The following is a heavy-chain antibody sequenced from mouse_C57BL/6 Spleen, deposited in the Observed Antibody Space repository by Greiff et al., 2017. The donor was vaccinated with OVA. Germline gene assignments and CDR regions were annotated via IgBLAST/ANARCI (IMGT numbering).Heavy chain of an antibody. CDR3: ARTPSITTVAKDY. Sequence: EVQGVESGPELVKPGASVKMSCKASGYTFTDYNMHWVKQSHGKSLEWIGYINPNNGGTSYNQKFKGKATLTVNKSSSTAYMELRSLTSEDSAVYYCARTPSITTVAKDYWGQGTSVTVSS. CDR2: INPNNGGT. V-gene: IGHV1-22*01. CDR1: GYTFTDYN. D-gene: IGHD1-1*01. J-gene: IGHJ4*01.